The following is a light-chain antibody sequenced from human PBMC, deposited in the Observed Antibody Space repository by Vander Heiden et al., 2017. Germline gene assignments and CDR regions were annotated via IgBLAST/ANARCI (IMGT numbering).Light chain of an antibody. J-gene: IGLJ2*01. Sequence: YELTQPPAVSVSPGQAASITCSGYQLGANYASCDPQKTGQCPARATCQKAKRPSGIPGRFSGSSSGITATLTIGGTQAMDEADYYCQARDSSTVVFGGGTKLTVL. V-gene: IGLV3-1*01. CDR2: QKA. CDR1: QLGANY. CDR3: QARDSSTVV.